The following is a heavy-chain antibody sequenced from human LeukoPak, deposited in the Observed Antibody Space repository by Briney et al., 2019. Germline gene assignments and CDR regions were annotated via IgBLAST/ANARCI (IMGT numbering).Heavy chain of an antibody. J-gene: IGHJ6*02. Sequence: ASVKVSCKASGYTFTGYYMHWVRLAPGQGLEWMGWINPNSGGTNYAQKFQGRVTMTRDTSISTAYMELSRLRSDDTAVYYCARDQGGTHQLLYWPSGMDVWGQGTTVTVSS. CDR1: GYTFTGYY. V-gene: IGHV1-2*02. CDR2: INPNSGGT. D-gene: IGHD2-2*02. CDR3: ARDQGGTHQLLYWPSGMDV.